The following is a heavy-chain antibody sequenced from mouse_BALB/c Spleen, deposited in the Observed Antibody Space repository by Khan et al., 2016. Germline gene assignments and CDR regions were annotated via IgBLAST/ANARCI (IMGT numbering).Heavy chain of an antibody. Sequence: QLEESGPGLVKPSQSLSLTCSVTGYSISSGYYWNWIRQFPGNKLEWMGYISYDGSNNYNPSLKNRISITRDTSKNQFFLKLNSVTTEDTATYYGARAWYFDYWGQGTTLTVSS. CDR1: GYSISSGYY. V-gene: IGHV3-6*02. CDR3: ARAWYFDY. CDR2: ISYDGSN. J-gene: IGHJ2*01.